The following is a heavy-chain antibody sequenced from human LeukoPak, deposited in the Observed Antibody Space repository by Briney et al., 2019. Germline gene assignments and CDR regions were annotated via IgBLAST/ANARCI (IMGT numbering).Heavy chain of an antibody. CDR3: AKVWRGNYYDY. CDR2: ISETGDSK. CDR1: RFTFNNYG. D-gene: IGHD1-1*01. V-gene: IGHV3-23*01. J-gene: IGHJ4*02. Sequence: PGGSLRLSCAASRFTFNNYGMSWVRQAPGKGLEWVSSISETGDSKYYADSVQGRFTISRDNSKNTLYLQMNGLRSEDTALYYCAKVWRGNYYDYWGQETLVPSPQ.